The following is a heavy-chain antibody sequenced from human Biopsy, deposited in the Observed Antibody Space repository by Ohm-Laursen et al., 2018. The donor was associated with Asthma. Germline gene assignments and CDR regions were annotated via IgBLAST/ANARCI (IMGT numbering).Heavy chain of an antibody. CDR1: GYTFNSAG. Sequence: ASVKASCKASGYTFNSAGITWVRQAPGQGLEWMGWISVYNGNTKVAQKLQDRVTMITDASTSTAYMELRSLRSDDTAVYFCARAVDYSHYYGIDVWGQGTTVTVS. CDR3: ARAVDYSHYYGIDV. CDR2: ISVYNGNT. D-gene: IGHD3-10*01. V-gene: IGHV1-18*01. J-gene: IGHJ6*02.